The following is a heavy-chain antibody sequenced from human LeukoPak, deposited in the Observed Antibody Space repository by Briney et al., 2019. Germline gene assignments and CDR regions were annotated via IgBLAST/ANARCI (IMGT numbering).Heavy chain of an antibody. CDR3: ARNTDCSSTSCYTAQGVNWFDP. V-gene: IGHV4-38-2*01. Sequence: SETLSLTCAVSGYSISSCYYWCWIRQPPGKRLECIWSIYNSGGTYYNPSLKSRFTISIDTSKNSFSLKLSSVTPADTAVYYCARNTDCSSTSCYTAQGVNWFDPWGQGTLVTVSS. CDR1: GYSISSCYY. CDR2: IYNSGGT. D-gene: IGHD2-2*02. J-gene: IGHJ5*02.